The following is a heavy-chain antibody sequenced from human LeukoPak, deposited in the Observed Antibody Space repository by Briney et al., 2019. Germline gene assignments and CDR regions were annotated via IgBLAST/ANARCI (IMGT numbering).Heavy chain of an antibody. V-gene: IGHV3-11*06. CDR1: GFTFSDYY. D-gene: IGHD2-15*01. J-gene: IGHJ5*02. CDR3: ARGGGPYCSGGSCYVWFDP. CDR2: ISSSSSYT. Sequence: GGSLRLSCAASGFTFSDYYMSWIRQAPGKGLEWVSYISSSSSYTNYADSVKGRFTISRDNAKNSLYLQMDSLRAEDTAVYYCARGGGPYCSGGSCYVWFDPWGQGTLVTVSS.